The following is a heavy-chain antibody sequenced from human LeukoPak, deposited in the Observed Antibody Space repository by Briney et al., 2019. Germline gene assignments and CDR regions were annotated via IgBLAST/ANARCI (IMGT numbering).Heavy chain of an antibody. V-gene: IGHV3-30*18. Sequence: GRSLRLSCAASGFTFSSYGMHWVRQAAGKGLEWVAVISYDGSNKYYADSVKGRFTISRDNSKNTLYLQMNSLRAEDTAVYYCAKEIAVAGTRWFDPWGQGTLVTVSS. D-gene: IGHD6-19*01. CDR2: ISYDGSNK. CDR1: GFTFSSYG. CDR3: AKEIAVAGTRWFDP. J-gene: IGHJ5*02.